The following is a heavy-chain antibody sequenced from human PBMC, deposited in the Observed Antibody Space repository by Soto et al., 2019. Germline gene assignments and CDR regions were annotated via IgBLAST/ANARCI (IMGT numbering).Heavy chain of an antibody. CDR1: GFTFSSYW. CDR3: ARARVYATGPLDF. V-gene: IGHV3-21*06. CDR2: ISSSSDYI. Sequence: PGGSLRLSCAASGFTFSSYWMHWVRQAPGKGLVWVSSISSSSDYIYYADSMKGRVTISRDNAKNSLFLDMNSLTGEDTAVYYCARARVYATGPLDFWGQGTLVTVSS. J-gene: IGHJ4*02. D-gene: IGHD6-13*01.